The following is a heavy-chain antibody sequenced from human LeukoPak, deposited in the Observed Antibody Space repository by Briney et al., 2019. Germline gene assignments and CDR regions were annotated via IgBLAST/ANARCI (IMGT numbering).Heavy chain of an antibody. V-gene: IGHV1-2*02. D-gene: IGHD4-23*01. Sequence: ASVKVSRKASGYTFTGYYMHWVRQAPGQGLEWMGWINPNSGGTNYAQKFQGRVTMTRDTSISTAYMELSRLRSDDTAVYYCARDYVEHGGNSERYWGQGTLVTVSS. J-gene: IGHJ4*02. CDR2: INPNSGGT. CDR1: GYTFTGYY. CDR3: ARDYVEHGGNSERY.